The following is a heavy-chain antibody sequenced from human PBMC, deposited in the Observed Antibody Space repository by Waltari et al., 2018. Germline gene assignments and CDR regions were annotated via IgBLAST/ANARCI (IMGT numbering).Heavy chain of an antibody. D-gene: IGHD3-22*01. CDR3: ARIPYYYDSSGSRYFDY. Sequence: QLQLQESGPRLVKPSETLSLTCTVSDDSIRSNIYYWGWIRQPPGKGLGWIGSFNYIGTTYYNPSLKSRVTISVDTSKNQFSLKLNSVTAADTAVYYCARIPYYYDSSGSRYFDYWGQGTLVTVSS. CDR2: FNYIGTT. V-gene: IGHV4-39*01. J-gene: IGHJ4*02. CDR1: DDSIRSNIYY.